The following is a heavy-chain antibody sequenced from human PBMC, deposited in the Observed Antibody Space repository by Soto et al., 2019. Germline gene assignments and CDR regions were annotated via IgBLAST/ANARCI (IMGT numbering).Heavy chain of an antibody. J-gene: IGHJ4*02. CDR1: GFTFSKSW. Sequence: EVQLVESGGGLVQPGGSLRLSCAASGFTFSKSWMAWVRQAPGKGLEWVANIKEDGSEQYYVNSVTGRFTISRDNAKKSLYLQMNSLRAEDTAVYFRATDPARPYSGYDFHYWGQGTLVTVSS. V-gene: IGHV3-7*01. CDR3: ATDPARPYSGYDFHY. D-gene: IGHD5-12*01. CDR2: IKEDGSEQ.